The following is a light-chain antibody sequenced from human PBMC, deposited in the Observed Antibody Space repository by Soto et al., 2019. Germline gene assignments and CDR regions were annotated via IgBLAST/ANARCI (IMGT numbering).Light chain of an antibody. CDR3: QVWDSNTEVV. Sequence: SYELTKPLSVSVALGQTASFTCGGNDIGLKDVHWYQQNPGQAPVLVIYRDRKRPSGIPERFSGSNSGNTATLTISRAQAEDEADYSCQVWDSNTEVVFGGGTKLTVL. V-gene: IGLV3-9*01. CDR2: RDR. CDR1: DIGLKD. J-gene: IGLJ2*01.